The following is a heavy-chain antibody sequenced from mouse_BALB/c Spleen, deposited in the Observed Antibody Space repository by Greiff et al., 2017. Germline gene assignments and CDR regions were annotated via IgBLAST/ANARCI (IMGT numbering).Heavy chain of an antibody. Sequence: EVQGVESGGGLVQPGGSLKLSCAASGFTFSSYGMSWVRQTPDKRLELVATINSNGGSTYYPDSVKGRFTISRDNAKNTLYLQMSSLKSEDTAMYYCARDYGSSYAHYYAMDYWGQGTSVTVSS. V-gene: IGHV5-6-3*01. J-gene: IGHJ4*01. D-gene: IGHD1-1*01. CDR1: GFTFSSYG. CDR3: ARDYGSSYAHYYAMDY. CDR2: INSNGGST.